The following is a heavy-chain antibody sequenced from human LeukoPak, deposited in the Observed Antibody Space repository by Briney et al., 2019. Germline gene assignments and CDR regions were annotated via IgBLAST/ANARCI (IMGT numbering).Heavy chain of an antibody. CDR2: IYYSGST. CDR3: ARETSQKGAHYMDV. CDR1: GGSISSYY. V-gene: IGHV4-59*01. J-gene: IGHJ6*03. Sequence: SETLSLTCTVSGGSISSYYWSWIRQPPGKGLEWIGYIYYSGSTNYKPSLKSRVTISVDTSKNQFSLKLSSVTAADTAVYYCARETSQKGAHYMDVWGKGTTVTISS. D-gene: IGHD3-16*01.